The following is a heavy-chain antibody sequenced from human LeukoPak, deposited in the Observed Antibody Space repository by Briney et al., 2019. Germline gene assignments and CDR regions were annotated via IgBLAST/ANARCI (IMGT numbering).Heavy chain of an antibody. V-gene: IGHV3-23*01. CDR2: ITATSSST. D-gene: IGHD3-10*01. CDR1: GFMFSTYE. CDR3: AKLFDSGTYNNFFHY. Sequence: GGSLRLSCAASGFMFSTYEMNWVRQAPGKGLEWVSAITATSSSTYDADSVQGRFTISRDNSKNTLFLQMNSLRPEDTAIYYCAKLFDSGTYNNFFHYWGQGTLVTVSS. J-gene: IGHJ4*02.